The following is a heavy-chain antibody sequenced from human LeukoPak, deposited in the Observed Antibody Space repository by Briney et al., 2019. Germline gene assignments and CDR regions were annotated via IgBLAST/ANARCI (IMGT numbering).Heavy chain of an antibody. D-gene: IGHD3-10*01. V-gene: IGHV4-59*01. CDR2: IHYSGST. CDR1: GDSISSDY. J-gene: IGHJ5*02. Sequence: SETLSLTCAVSGDSISSDYWSWIRQPPGKGLEWIGYIHYSGSTNYNPSLKSRVTISVDTSKNQFSLKLNSGTAGDTAVYYCARGGYYGSGNDFRFDPWGQGTLVTVSS. CDR3: ARGGYYGSGNDFRFDP.